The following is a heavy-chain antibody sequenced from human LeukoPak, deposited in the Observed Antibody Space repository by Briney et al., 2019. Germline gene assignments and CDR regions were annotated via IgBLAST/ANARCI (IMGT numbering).Heavy chain of an antibody. CDR1: GFTFSSYS. Sequence: PGGSLRLSCAASGFTFSSYSMNWVRQAPGKGLEWASSISSSSSYIYYADSVMGRFTISRDNAKNSLYLQMNSLRAEDTAVYYCASTRNPQLYYDFWSGYYRAWGQGTLVTVSS. CDR2: ISSSSSYI. V-gene: IGHV3-21*01. J-gene: IGHJ5*02. D-gene: IGHD3-3*01. CDR3: ASTRNPQLYYDFWSGYYRA.